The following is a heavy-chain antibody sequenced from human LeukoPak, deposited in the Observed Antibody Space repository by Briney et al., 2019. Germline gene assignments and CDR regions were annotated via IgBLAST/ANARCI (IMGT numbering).Heavy chain of an antibody. CDR3: AKSYGGKLEYFQH. Sequence: GGSLRLSCAASGFTFSSYALSWVRQAPRKGLEWVSAISGSGGSTYYADSVKGRFTISRDNSKNTLYLQMNSLRAEDTSVYYCAKSYGGKLEYFQHWGQGTLVTVSS. CDR2: ISGSGGST. CDR1: GFTFSSYA. V-gene: IGHV3-23*01. D-gene: IGHD4-23*01. J-gene: IGHJ1*01.